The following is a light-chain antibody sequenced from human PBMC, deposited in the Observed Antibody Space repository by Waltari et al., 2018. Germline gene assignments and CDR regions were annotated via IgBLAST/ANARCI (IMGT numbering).Light chain of an antibody. V-gene: IGLV2-14*03. CDR2: GVS. CDR3: SSFTSSGTWV. Sequence: QSALTQPASVSGSPRQSITISCTGTNSDIGGYSYVSWYQHHSGKAPKLVIFGVSDRPSGVSNRFSGSKSGNTASLTISGLQAEDEADYYCSSFTSSGTWVFGGGTRVTVL. CDR1: NSDIGGYSY. J-gene: IGLJ3*02.